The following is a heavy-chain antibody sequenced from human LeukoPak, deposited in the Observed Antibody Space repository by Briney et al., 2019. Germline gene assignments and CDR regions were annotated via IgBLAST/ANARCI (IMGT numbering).Heavy chain of an antibody. V-gene: IGHV3-9*01. Sequence: PGGSLRLSCAASGFTFDDYAMHWVRQAPGKGLEWVSGISWNSGSIGYADSVKGRFTISRDNAKNTLYLQMNSLRAEDTAVYYCARVRGYFDYWGQGTLVTVSS. CDR3: ARVRGYFDY. CDR2: ISWNSGSI. CDR1: GFTFDDYA. J-gene: IGHJ4*02.